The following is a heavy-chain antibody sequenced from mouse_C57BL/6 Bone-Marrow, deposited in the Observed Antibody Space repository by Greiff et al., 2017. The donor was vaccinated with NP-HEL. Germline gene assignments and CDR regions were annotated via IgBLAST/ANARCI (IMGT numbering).Heavy chain of an antibody. Sequence: EVKLMESGAELVRPGASVKLSCTASGFNIKDDYMHWVKQRPEQGLEWIGWIDPENGDTEYASKFQGKATITADTSSNTAYLQLSSLTSEDTAVYYCTNDGYYDWFAYWGQGTLVTVSA. CDR3: TNDGYYDWFAY. J-gene: IGHJ3*01. CDR1: GFNIKDDY. CDR2: IDPENGDT. V-gene: IGHV14-4*01. D-gene: IGHD2-3*01.